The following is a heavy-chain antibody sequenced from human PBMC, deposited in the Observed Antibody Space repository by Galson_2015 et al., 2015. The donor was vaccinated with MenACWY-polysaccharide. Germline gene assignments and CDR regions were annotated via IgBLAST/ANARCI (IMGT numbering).Heavy chain of an antibody. CDR2: ISYDGSNK. CDR3: AKDRPLRGLSVFYYGMDV. J-gene: IGHJ6*02. V-gene: IGHV3-30*18. D-gene: IGHD3-10*01. CDR1: GFIFGDYA. Sequence: SLRLSCAVSGFIFGDYAIHWVRQAPGKGLEWLAVISYDGSNKYYLESVKGRFTISRDNSKDMVYLHMNSLRGEDTAVYFCAKDRPLRGLSVFYYGMDVWGQGTTVIVSS.